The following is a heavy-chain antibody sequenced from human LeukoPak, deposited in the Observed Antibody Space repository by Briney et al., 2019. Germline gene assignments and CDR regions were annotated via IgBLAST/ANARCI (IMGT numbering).Heavy chain of an antibody. D-gene: IGHD6-13*01. J-gene: IGHJ6*02. V-gene: IGHV4-4*07. CDR1: GGSISSYY. CDR2: IYTSGST. Sequence: SETPSLTCTVSGGSISSYYWSWIRQPAGKGLEWIGRIYTSGSTNYNPSLKSRVTMSVDTSKNQFSLKLSSVTAADTAVYYCARDRPYSSSWYPFYYYYGMDVWGQGTTVTVSS. CDR3: ARDRPYSSSWYPFYYYYGMDV.